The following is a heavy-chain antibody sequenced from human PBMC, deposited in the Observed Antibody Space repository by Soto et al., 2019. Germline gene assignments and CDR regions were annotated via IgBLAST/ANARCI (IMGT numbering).Heavy chain of an antibody. CDR1: GFTVSSNY. CDR2: IYSGGST. CDR3: ASTNFGVVITYGMDV. Sequence: GGSLRLSCAASGFTVSSNYMSWVRQAPGKGLEWVSVIYSGGSTYYADSVKGRFTISRDNSKNTLYLQMNSLRAEDTAVYYCASTNFGVVITYGMDVWGQGTTVTVS. V-gene: IGHV3-53*01. D-gene: IGHD3-3*01. J-gene: IGHJ6*02.